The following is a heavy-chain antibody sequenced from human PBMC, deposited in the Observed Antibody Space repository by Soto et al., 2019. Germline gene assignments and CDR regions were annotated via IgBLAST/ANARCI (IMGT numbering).Heavy chain of an antibody. D-gene: IGHD3-3*01. V-gene: IGHV4-4*07. CDR2: IYTSGST. CDR3: ARGAANYDFWSGYYTYNWFDP. CDR1: GGSISSYY. J-gene: IGHJ5*02. Sequence: QVQLQESGPGLVKPSETLSLTCTVSGGSISSYYWSWIRQPAGKGLEWIGRIYTSGSTNYNPSLRSRVTMSVDTSKNQFALKLSSVTAADTDVYYGARGAANYDFWSGYYTYNWFDPWGQGTLVTVSS.